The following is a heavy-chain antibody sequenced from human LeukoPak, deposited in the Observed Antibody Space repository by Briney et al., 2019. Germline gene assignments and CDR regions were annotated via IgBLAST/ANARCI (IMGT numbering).Heavy chain of an antibody. V-gene: IGHV3-21*01. CDR2: SRSYSGDI. Sequence: KPGGSLRLSCRTSGFTFSTHSMNWVRQAPGKGLERVASSRSYSGDIYYADSVKGRFTISRDNAKNTLYLQMNSLRADDTAIYYCARAKDMDWGQGTLVTVSS. J-gene: IGHJ4*02. CDR3: ARAKDMD. CDR1: GFTFSTHS.